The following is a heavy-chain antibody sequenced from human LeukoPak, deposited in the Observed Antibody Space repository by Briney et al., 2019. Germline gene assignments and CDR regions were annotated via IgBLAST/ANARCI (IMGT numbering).Heavy chain of an antibody. D-gene: IGHD3-22*01. V-gene: IGHV3-74*01. J-gene: IGHJ4*02. Sequence: GGSLRLSCAASGFAFNKYWMHWVRQAPGKGLVWVSRINGDGSTTSYADSVKGGFTISRDNAKNTLYLQMSSLRAEDTAVYYCASGNYYDSRGYYTFGHWGQGTLVTVSS. CDR1: GFAFNKYW. CDR3: ASGNYYDSRGYYTFGH. CDR2: INGDGSTT.